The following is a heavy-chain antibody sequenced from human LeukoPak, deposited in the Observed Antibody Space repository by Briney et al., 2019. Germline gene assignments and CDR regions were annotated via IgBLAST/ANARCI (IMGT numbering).Heavy chain of an antibody. V-gene: IGHV3-21*01. CDR2: ISSSSSYI. Sequence: GGSLRLSCAGSGFQFSNYWMSWVRQAPGKGLEWVSSISSSSSYIYYADSVKGRFTISRDNAKNSLYLQMNSLRAEDTAVYYCASEVVPASGWGQGTLVTVSS. CDR1: GFQFSNYW. CDR3: ASEVVPASG. J-gene: IGHJ4*02. D-gene: IGHD2-2*01.